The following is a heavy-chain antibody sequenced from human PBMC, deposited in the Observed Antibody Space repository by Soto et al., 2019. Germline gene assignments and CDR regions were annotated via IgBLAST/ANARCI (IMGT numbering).Heavy chain of an antibody. V-gene: IGHV1-18*01. Sequence: QVQLVQSGAEVKKPGASVKVSCKASGYTFTSYGISWVRQAPGQGLEWMGWISAYNGNTNYAQKLQGRVTMTTDTSTSTAYRELRSLRSDDTAVYYCARSIIGYCSGGSCYAYVDIWGQGTMVTVSS. J-gene: IGHJ3*02. CDR3: ARSIIGYCSGGSCYAYVDI. CDR1: GYTFTSYG. D-gene: IGHD2-15*01. CDR2: ISAYNGNT.